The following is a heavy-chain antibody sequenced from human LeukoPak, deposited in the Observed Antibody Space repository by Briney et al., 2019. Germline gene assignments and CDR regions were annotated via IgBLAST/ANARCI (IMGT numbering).Heavy chain of an antibody. J-gene: IGHJ2*01. Sequence: GGSLRLSCAASGFTFDDYAMRWVRQAPGKGLEWVSGISWNSGSIGYADSVKGRFTISRDNAKNSLYLQMNSLRAEDTALYYXXXXXXXXXXSVTVWYFDLWGRGTLVTVSS. V-gene: IGHV3-9*01. CDR3: XXXXXXXXXSVTVWYFDL. CDR1: GFTFDDYA. D-gene: IGHD1-14*01. CDR2: ISWNSGSI.